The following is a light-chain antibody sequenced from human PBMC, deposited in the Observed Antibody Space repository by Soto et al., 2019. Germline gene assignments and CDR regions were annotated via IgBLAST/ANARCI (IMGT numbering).Light chain of an antibody. CDR3: SSYTSSSTRV. V-gene: IGLV2-14*01. J-gene: IGLJ1*01. CDR1: SSDVGG. CDR2: DVS. Sequence: QSVLTQPASVSGSPGQSITISCTGTSSDVGGVSWYQQHPGKAPKLMIYDVSNRPSGVSNRFSGSKSGNTASLTISGLQAEDEADYYCSSYTSSSTRVLGTGTKLTVL.